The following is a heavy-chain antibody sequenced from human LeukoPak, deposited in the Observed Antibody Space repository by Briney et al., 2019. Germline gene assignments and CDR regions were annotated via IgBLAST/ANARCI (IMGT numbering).Heavy chain of an antibody. CDR2: ISAYNGNT. D-gene: IGHD6-19*01. J-gene: IGHJ6*03. V-gene: IGHV1-18*01. Sequence: ASVKVSCKASGYTFTSYGISWVRQAPGQGLEWMGWISAYNGNTNYAQKLQGRVTMTTDTSTSTAYMELRSLRSDDTAVYYCARVRSSGWYHYYYYYMDVWGKGTTVTVSS. CDR1: GYTFTSYG. CDR3: ARVRSSGWYHYYYYYMDV.